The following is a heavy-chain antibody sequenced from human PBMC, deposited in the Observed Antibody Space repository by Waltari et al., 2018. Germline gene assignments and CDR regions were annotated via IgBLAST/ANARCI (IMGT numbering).Heavy chain of an antibody. Sequence: QVQLQQWGAGLLKPSETLSLTCAVYGGSFSGYYWSWIRQPPGKGLEWIGEINHSGSTNYNPSLKSRVTISVDTSKNQFSLKLSSVTAADTAVYYCARGRVARFRAISYFDYWGQGTLVTVSS. V-gene: IGHV4-34*01. D-gene: IGHD3-10*01. J-gene: IGHJ4*02. CDR1: GGSFSGYY. CDR2: INHSGST. CDR3: ARGRVARFRAISYFDY.